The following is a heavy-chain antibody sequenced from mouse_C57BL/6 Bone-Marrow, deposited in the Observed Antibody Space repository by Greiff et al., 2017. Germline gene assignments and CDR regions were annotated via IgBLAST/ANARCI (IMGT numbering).Heavy chain of an antibody. D-gene: IGHD1-1*01. CDR1: GYAFSSSW. J-gene: IGHJ2*01. CDR3: ARLAERCLDD. V-gene: IGHV1-82*01. Sequence: QVQLQQSGPELVKPGASVKISCKASGYAFSSSWMNWVKQRPGKGLEWIGRIYPGDGDTNYNGKFKGKATLTADKSSSTAYLPLSSLTSEDSAVYCCARLAERCLDDWGQGTTLKVAS. CDR2: IYPGDGDT.